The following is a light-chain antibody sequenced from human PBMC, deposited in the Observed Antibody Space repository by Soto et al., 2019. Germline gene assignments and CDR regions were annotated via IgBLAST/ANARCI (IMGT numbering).Light chain of an antibody. CDR3: SSYAGSTNLV. CDR2: EVT. J-gene: IGLJ2*01. Sequence: QSVLTQPPSASGSPGQSVTISCTGTSSDVGGYDYVSWYQQHPGKAPKLIIYEVTKRPSGVPDRFSGSRSGNTASLTVSGLQAEYEADYHCSSYAGSTNLVVGGGTKLTVL. CDR1: SSDVGGYDY. V-gene: IGLV2-8*01.